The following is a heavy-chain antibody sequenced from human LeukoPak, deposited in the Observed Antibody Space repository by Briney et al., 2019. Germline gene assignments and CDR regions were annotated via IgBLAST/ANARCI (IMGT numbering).Heavy chain of an antibody. V-gene: IGHV1-2*02. CDR1: GYTFTGYY. CDR2: INPNSGGT. Sequence: ASVKVSCKASGYTFTGYYMHWVRQAPGQGLEWMGWINPNSGGTNYAQKFQGRVTMTRDTSISTAYMELSRLRSDDTAVYYCAREEIAAAGTGHWFDPWGQGTLVTVSS. J-gene: IGHJ5*02. CDR3: AREEIAAAGTGHWFDP. D-gene: IGHD6-13*01.